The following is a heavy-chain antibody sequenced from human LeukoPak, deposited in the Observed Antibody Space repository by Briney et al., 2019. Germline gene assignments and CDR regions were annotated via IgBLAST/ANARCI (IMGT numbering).Heavy chain of an antibody. V-gene: IGHV3-23*01. D-gene: IGHD4-17*01. J-gene: IGHJ4*02. CDR3: AKGHIYGDYAY. CDR1: GFTFSSYA. CDR2: ISGSGGST. Sequence: GGSLRLPCAASGFTFSSYAMSWVRQAPGKGLEWVSAISGSGGSTYYADSVKGRFTISRDNSKNTLYLQMNSLRAEDTAVYYCAKGHIYGDYAYWGQGTLVTVSS.